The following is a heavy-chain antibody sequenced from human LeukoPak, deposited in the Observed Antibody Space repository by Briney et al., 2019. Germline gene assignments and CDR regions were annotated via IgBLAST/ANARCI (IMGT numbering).Heavy chain of an antibody. D-gene: IGHD5/OR15-5a*01. CDR3: ATSDTVSTYNWFVP. CDR2: IRYSGST. V-gene: IGHV4-39*01. Sequence: PSETLSLTCNVSGGSISSNTYFWGWIRRPPGKGLEWIGSIRYSGSTYYNPSLKSRVTISVDTSNNQFSLHLTSLTAADTAVYYCATSDTVSTYNWFVPWGLGTLVTVS. CDR1: GGSISSNTYF. J-gene: IGHJ5*02.